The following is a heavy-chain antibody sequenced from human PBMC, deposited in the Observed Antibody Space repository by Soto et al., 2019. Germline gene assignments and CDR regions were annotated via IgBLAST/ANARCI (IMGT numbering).Heavy chain of an antibody. CDR1: GYTFTGYY. Sequence: ASVKVSCKASGYTFTGYYMHWVRQAPGQGLEWMGWINPNSGGTNYAQKFQGWVTMTRDTSISTAYMELSRLRSDDTAVYYCARGEAMVRGSTYPRGDSGQGTLVTVSS. D-gene: IGHD3-10*01. J-gene: IGHJ4*02. CDR3: ARGEAMVRGSTYPRGD. V-gene: IGHV1-2*04. CDR2: INPNSGGT.